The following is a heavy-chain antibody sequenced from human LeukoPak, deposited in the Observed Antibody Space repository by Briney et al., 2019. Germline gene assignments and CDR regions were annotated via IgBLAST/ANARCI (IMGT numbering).Heavy chain of an antibody. CDR3: ARLFVTTHNYYYYGMDV. Sequence: GGSLRLSCAASGFTFSSYGMHWVRQAPGKGLEWVAVIWYDGSNKYYADSVKGRFTISRDNSKNTLYLQMNSLRAEDTAVYYCARLFVTTHNYYYYGMDVWGKGTTVTVSS. CDR1: GFTFSSYG. D-gene: IGHD4-17*01. V-gene: IGHV3-33*01. J-gene: IGHJ6*04. CDR2: IWYDGSNK.